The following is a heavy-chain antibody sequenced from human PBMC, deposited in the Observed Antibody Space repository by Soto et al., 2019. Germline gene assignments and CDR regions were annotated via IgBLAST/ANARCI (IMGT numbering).Heavy chain of an antibody. Sequence: QVRLVQSGAEVKEPGDSVRVSCEASGYTFTAYHIHWVRQAPGQGLEWMGWINPKFGDTGYAQDFQGRVSMTSDMSISTVYMELSRLTSADTAIYYCARPMDYYYGRGSGNGHGVWGQGTTVTVFS. CDR3: ARPMDYYYGRGSGNGHGV. CDR1: GYTFTAYH. CDR2: INPKFGDT. V-gene: IGHV1-2*02. J-gene: IGHJ6*02. D-gene: IGHD3-10*02.